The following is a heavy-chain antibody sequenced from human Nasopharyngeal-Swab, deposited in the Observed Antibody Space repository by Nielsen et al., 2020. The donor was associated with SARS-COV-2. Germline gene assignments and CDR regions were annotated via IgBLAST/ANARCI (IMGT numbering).Heavy chain of an antibody. CDR1: GFTFENYA. Sequence: GGSLRLSCAASGFTFENYAMHWVRQPPGKGLEWVSSINWNGDYVVYADSVKGRFTMSRDNSKNTLYLQMNSLRIEDTAVYFCAKAMSPWGDYDGLDVWGRGTTVTVS. CDR2: INWNGDYV. CDR3: AKAMSPWGDYDGLDV. V-gene: IGHV3-9*01. D-gene: IGHD4/OR15-4a*01. J-gene: IGHJ6*02.